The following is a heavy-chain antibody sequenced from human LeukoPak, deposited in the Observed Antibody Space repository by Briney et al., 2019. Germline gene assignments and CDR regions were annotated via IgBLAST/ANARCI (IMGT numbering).Heavy chain of an antibody. CDR2: VSPSGGRT. CDR1: GFTFSSYA. Sequence: GGSLSLSCGASGFTFSSYAMSWVRQTPGRGLEWVAGVSPSGGRTIYADSAEGRLTISRDNSNDTVYLQLSSLRAEDSALYYCAKVRGVYCSSPACYYYDAWGQGTPVTVSS. CDR3: AKVRGVYCSSPACYYYDA. J-gene: IGHJ4*02. V-gene: IGHV3-23*01. D-gene: IGHD2-2*01.